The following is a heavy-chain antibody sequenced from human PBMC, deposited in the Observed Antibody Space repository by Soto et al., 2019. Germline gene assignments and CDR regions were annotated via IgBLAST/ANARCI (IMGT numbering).Heavy chain of an antibody. D-gene: IGHD1-26*01. J-gene: IGHJ3*02. CDR1: GGTFSSYA. CDR2: IIPIFGTA. V-gene: IGHV1-69*13. CDR3: AREVGADAFDI. Sequence: ASVKVSCKASGGTFSSYAISWVRQAPGQGLEWMGGIIPIFGTANYAQKFQGRVTITADESTSTAYMELSSLRSEDTVVYYCAREVGADAFDIWGQGTIVTVSS.